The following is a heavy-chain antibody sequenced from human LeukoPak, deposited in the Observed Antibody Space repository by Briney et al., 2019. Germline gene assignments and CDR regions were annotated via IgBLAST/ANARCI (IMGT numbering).Heavy chain of an antibody. CDR1: GFTFNIYA. V-gene: IGHV3-23*01. CDR2: ISGSGGST. J-gene: IGHJ1*01. Sequence: GGSLRLSCAASGFTFNIYAMTWVRQAPGKGLEWVSVISGSGGSTDYADSVKGRYTISRDISKNTLYLQMNSLRAEDTAVYYCAKDIFLVRRDDYGDSEYFQHWGQGTLVTVSS. CDR3: AKDIFLVRRDDYGDSEYFQH. D-gene: IGHD4-17*01.